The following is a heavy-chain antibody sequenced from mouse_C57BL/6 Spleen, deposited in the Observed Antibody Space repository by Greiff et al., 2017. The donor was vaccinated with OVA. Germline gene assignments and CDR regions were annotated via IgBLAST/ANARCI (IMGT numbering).Heavy chain of an antibody. J-gene: IGHJ4*01. D-gene: IGHD1-1*01. Sequence: EVQLQESGPGLVKPSQSLSLTCSVTGYSITSGYYWNWIRQFPGNKLEWMGYISYDGSNNYNPSLKNRISITRDTSKNQFFLKLNSVTTEDTATYYCARDWVTTVVMDYWGQGTSVTVSS. CDR3: ARDWVTTVVMDY. V-gene: IGHV3-6*01. CDR1: GYSITSGYY. CDR2: ISYDGSN.